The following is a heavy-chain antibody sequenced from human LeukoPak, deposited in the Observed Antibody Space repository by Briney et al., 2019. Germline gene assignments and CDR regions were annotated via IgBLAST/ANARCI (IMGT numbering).Heavy chain of an antibody. CDR1: GLTCKSCW. J-gene: IGHJ4*02. CDR3: ARERDVRFFDY. D-gene: IGHD5-24*01. CDR2: INQDGSEK. Sequence: GGALKGSFAVSGLTCKSCWIRWVPHAPGKGLEWVANINQDGSEKYFVDSVKGRFTLSRDHAKHSLHLHMNTLRAEHREVYYCARERDVRFFDYWGQGTLVTVSS. V-gene: IGHV3-7*01.